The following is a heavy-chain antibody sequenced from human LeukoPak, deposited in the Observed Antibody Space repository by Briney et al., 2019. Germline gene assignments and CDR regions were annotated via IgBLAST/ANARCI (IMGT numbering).Heavy chain of an antibody. Sequence: PGGSLRLSCVASGFTFSSYSMNWVRQAPGKGLEWVSSISGSGSYISYPDSVKGRFTISRDNAKNALFLQMNSLRAEDTAVYYCARVGCRGGSCASRGDYYYGMDVWGQGTTVTVSS. CDR3: ARVGCRGGSCASRGDYYYGMDV. D-gene: IGHD2-15*01. CDR1: GFTFSSYS. V-gene: IGHV3-21*01. J-gene: IGHJ6*02. CDR2: ISGSGSYI.